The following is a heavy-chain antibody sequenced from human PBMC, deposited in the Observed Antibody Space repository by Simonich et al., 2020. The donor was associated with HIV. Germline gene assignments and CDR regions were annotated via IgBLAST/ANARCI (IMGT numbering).Heavy chain of an antibody. CDR3: ASVRYGSGSYYSDY. Sequence: QMQLVQSGPEVKKPGTSVKVSCKASGFTFSSSAMQWVRQARGQRLEWIGWIGVCSGNTNYAQKVQERVTITRDMSTSTAYMELSSLRSEDTAVYYCASVRYGSGSYYSDYWGQGTLVTVSS. D-gene: IGHD3-10*01. CDR1: GFTFSSSA. CDR2: IGVCSGNT. V-gene: IGHV1-58*02. J-gene: IGHJ4*02.